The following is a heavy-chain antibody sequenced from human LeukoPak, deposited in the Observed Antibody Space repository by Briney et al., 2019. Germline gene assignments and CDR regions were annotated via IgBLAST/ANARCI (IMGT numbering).Heavy chain of an antibody. J-gene: IGHJ6*03. Sequence: SETLSLTCTVSGGSISSSSYYWGWIRQPPGKGLEWIGSINYSGSTYYNPSLKSRVTISVDTSKNQFSLKLSSVTAADTAVYYCARDGYYDYVWGSSYYYYYMDVWGKGTTVTVSS. CDR3: ARDGYYDYVWGSSYYYYYMDV. V-gene: IGHV4-39*07. CDR1: GGSISSSSYY. CDR2: INYSGST. D-gene: IGHD3-16*01.